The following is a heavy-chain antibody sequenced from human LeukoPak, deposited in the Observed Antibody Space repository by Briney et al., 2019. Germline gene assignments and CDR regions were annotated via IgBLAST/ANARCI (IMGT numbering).Heavy chain of an antibody. CDR2: IYYSGST. J-gene: IGHJ4*02. CDR1: GGSISCYY. Sequence: SETLSLTCTVSGGSISCYYWSWIRQPPGEGLEWIGYIYYSGSTNYHPSLKSRVTISVDMSKNQFSLKLSSVTAADTAVYYCARVGSPGDYDSSGYPFDYWGQGTLVTVSS. V-gene: IGHV4-59*01. D-gene: IGHD3-22*01. CDR3: ARVGSPGDYDSSGYPFDY.